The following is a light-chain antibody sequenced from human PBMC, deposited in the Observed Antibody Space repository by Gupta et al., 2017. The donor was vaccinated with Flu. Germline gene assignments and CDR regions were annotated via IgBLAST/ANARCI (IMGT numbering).Light chain of an antibody. Sequence: QSALTQPASVSGSPGQSITISCTGTSRDVGNYNYVSWYQQHPGKAPKLMIYDVSTRPSGISNRFSGSKSGNTASLTISGLQAEDEADYYCSSYTISSSYLFGTGTKGSVL. CDR3: SSYTISSSYL. CDR2: DVS. V-gene: IGLV2-14*03. J-gene: IGLJ1*01. CDR1: SRDVGNYNY.